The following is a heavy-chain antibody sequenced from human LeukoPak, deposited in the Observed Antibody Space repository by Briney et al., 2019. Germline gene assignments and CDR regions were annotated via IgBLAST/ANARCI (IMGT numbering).Heavy chain of an antibody. Sequence: GASVKVSCKASGYTFTGYYMHWVRQAPGQGLEWMGWINPNSGGTNYAQKFQGRVTMTRDTSISTAYMELSRLGSDDTAVYYCARGAHIIYDSSGLNWFDPWGQGTLVTVSP. CDR2: INPNSGGT. J-gene: IGHJ5*02. V-gene: IGHV1-2*02. CDR1: GYTFTGYY. CDR3: ARGAHIIYDSSGLNWFDP. D-gene: IGHD3-22*01.